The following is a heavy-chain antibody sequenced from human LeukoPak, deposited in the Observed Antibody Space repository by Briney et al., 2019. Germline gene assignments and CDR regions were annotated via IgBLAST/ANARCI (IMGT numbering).Heavy chain of an antibody. V-gene: IGHV3-48*02. CDR3: ARPSMVQGTNIAAFDS. Sequence: GGSLRLSRAASGFTFNIYGMSWVRQAPGKGLEWVSYISSSSAVYYSDSVKGRFTISRDNAKNSLYLQMNSLRDEDKAVYYCARPSMVQGTNIAAFDSWGQGTLVTVSS. D-gene: IGHD3-10*01. CDR2: ISSSSAV. J-gene: IGHJ4*02. CDR1: GFTFNIYG.